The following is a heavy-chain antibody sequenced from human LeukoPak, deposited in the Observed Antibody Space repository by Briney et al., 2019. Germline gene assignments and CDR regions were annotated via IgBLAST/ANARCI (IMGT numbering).Heavy chain of an antibody. CDR3: ASRGQVVTNRRSAFDI. J-gene: IGHJ3*02. Sequence: PSETLSLTCAVYGGSFSGYYWSWICQPPGKGLEWIGEINHSGSTNYNPSLKSRVTISVDTSKNQFSLKLSSVTAADTAVYYCASRGQVVTNRRSAFDIWGQGTMVTVSS. CDR1: GGSFSGYY. V-gene: IGHV4-34*01. CDR2: INHSGST. D-gene: IGHD4-23*01.